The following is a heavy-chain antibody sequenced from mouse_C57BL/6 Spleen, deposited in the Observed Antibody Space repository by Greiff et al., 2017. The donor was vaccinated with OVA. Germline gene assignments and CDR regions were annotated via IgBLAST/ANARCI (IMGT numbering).Heavy chain of an antibody. CDR2: IDPSDSYT. Sequence: VQLQESGAELVKPGASVKLSCKASGYTFTSYWMQWVKQRPGQGLEWIGEIDPSDSYTNYNQKFKGKATLTVDTSSSTAYMQLSSLTSEDSAVYYCARSYYYGSSYGDYWGQGTTLTVSS. V-gene: IGHV1-50*01. J-gene: IGHJ2*01. CDR3: ARSYYYGSSYGDY. D-gene: IGHD1-1*01. CDR1: GYTFTSYW.